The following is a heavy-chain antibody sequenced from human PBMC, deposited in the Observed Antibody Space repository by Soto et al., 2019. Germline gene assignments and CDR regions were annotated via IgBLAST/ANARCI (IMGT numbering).Heavy chain of an antibody. CDR1: GGTFSSYA. Sequence: QVQLVQSGAEVKKPGSSVKVSCKASGGTFSSYAISWVRQAPGQGLEWMGGIIPIFGTANYAQKFQGRVTITADESTSTAYMELSSLRSEDTAVYYCARLTYDYSDYGDYYYYGMDVWGQGTTVTVSS. D-gene: IGHD4-17*01. CDR3: ARLTYDYSDYGDYYYYGMDV. J-gene: IGHJ6*02. CDR2: IIPIFGTA. V-gene: IGHV1-69*01.